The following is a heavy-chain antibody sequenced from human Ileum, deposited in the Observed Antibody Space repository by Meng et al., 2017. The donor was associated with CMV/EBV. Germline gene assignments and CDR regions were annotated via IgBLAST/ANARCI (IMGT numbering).Heavy chain of an antibody. CDR3: AKDSYYDFWSGYYRADDAFDI. CDR2: ISVSGGST. J-gene: IGHJ3*02. V-gene: IGHV3-23*01. Sequence: GGSLRLSCAASGFTFSSYAMSWVRQAPGKGLEWVSAISVSGGSTYYADSVKGRFTISRDNAKNTLYLQMNSLRAEDTAVYYCAKDSYYDFWSGYYRADDAFDIWGQGTMVTVSS. CDR1: GFTFSSYA. D-gene: IGHD3-3*01.